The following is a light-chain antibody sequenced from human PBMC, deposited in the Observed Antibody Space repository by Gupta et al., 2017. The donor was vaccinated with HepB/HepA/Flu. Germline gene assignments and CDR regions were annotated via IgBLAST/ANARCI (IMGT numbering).Light chain of an antibody. Sequence: EIVLTQSPATLSLSPGERATLSCRASQSVSSYLAWYQQKPGQAPRLLIYEASNRATGSPARFSGSGSGTDFTLTISSLEPEDFAVYYCQQRSNWLITFGQGTRLEIK. CDR2: EAS. J-gene: IGKJ5*01. CDR1: QSVSSY. V-gene: IGKV3-11*01. CDR3: QQRSNWLIT.